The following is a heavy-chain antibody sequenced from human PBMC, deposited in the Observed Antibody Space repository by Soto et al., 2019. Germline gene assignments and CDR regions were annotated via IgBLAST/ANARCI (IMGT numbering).Heavy chain of an antibody. CDR3: ARGGARSGFNY. CDR2: ISGSGDST. D-gene: IGHD2-15*01. CDR1: GFTFSSYA. V-gene: IGHV3-23*01. Sequence: GGSLRLSCAASGFTFSSYAMSWVRQAPGKGLEWVSAISGSGDSTYYADSVKGRFTISRDNSKNTLYLQMNSLRVEDTAVYYCARGGARSGFNYWGQGTLVTVSS. J-gene: IGHJ4*02.